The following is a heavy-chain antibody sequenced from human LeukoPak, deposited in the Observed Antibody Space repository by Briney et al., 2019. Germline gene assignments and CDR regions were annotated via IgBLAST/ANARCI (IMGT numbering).Heavy chain of an antibody. J-gene: IGHJ4*02. CDR2: IYPGDSDT. D-gene: IGHD2-2*01. CDR3: ARILGYCSSTSCYGGWDY. Sequence: GESLKISCKGSGYSFTSYWIGWVRQMPGKGLEWMGIIYPGDSDTRYSPSFQGQVTISADKSISTAYLQWSSLTASDTAMYYCARILGYCSSTSCYGGWDYWGQGTLVTVSS. CDR1: GYSFTSYW. V-gene: IGHV5-51*01.